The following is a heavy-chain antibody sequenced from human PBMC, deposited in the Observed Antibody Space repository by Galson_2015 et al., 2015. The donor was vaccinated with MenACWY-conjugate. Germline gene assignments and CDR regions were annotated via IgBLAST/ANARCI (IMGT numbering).Heavy chain of an antibody. CDR2: INRDDSTI. CDR3: ARDPERGDGYVLDY. Sequence: SLRLSCAASGFTFSSYWMYWVRQAPGKGLVSVAHINRDDSTINYAESVKGRFTVSRDNAKNMLYLQMNSLRVEDTAVYYCARDPERGDGYVLDYWGQGTLVTVSS. CDR1: GFTFSSYW. D-gene: IGHD5-24*01. V-gene: IGHV3-74*01. J-gene: IGHJ4*02.